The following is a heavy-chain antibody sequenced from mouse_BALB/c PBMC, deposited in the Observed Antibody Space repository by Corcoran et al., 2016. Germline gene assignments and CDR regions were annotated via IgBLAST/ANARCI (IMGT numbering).Heavy chain of an antibody. CDR3: ARPPLSYDSSGSLDY. D-gene: IGHD2-3*01. J-gene: IGHJ4*01. V-gene: IGHV1-63*01. CDR2: IYPVDSDT. CDR1: GYSFTSYW. Sequence: VQLVQSGAEVKKPGESLKISCKGSGYSFTSYWIGWVRQMPGKGLEWMGIIYPVDSDTRYSPSFQGQVTISADKSISTAYLTWSSLKASDTVMYDCARPPLSYDSSGSLDYWGQGTLVTVSS.